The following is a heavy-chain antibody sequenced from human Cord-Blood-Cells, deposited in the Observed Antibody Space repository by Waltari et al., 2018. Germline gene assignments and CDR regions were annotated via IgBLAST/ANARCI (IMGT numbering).Heavy chain of an antibody. J-gene: IGHJ4*02. CDR3: AKDQYYYGSGSYFDY. V-gene: IGHV3-23*01. CDR1: GFPFRSYA. D-gene: IGHD3-10*01. Sequence: EVQLLESGGGLVQPGGSLRLSCAASGFPFRSYAMSWVRQAPGQGLEWVSAISGSGGSTYYADSVKGRFTISRDNSKNTLYLQMNSLRAEDTAVYYCAKDQYYYGSGSYFDYWGQGTLVTVSS. CDR2: ISGSGGST.